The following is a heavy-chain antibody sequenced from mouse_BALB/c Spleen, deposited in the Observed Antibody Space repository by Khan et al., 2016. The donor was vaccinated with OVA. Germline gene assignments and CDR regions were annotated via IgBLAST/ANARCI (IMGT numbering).Heavy chain of an antibody. CDR3: ARPSYYGNPWFTY. V-gene: IGHV5-9*02. CDR1: GFAFSSYD. CDR2: IRGTGIYT. J-gene: IGHJ3*01. Sequence: EVELVESGGGLVKPGGSLKLSCAPSGFAFSSYDMSWVRQTPEKRLEWVATIRGTGIYTYYPDSVKGRFTISRDNARNTLYLQMSSLRSEDTALYYCARPSYYGNPWFTYWGQGTLLTGSA. D-gene: IGHD2-10*01.